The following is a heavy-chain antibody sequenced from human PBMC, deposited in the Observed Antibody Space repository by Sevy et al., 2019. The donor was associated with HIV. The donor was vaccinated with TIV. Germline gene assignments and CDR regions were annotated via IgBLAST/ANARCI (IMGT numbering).Heavy chain of an antibody. D-gene: IGHD1-26*01. J-gene: IGHJ3*02. CDR3: ARDRSEGAPDGFEI. CDR1: GYTSTGYY. V-gene: IGHV1-2*02. Sequence: ASVKVSCKASGYTSTGYYIHWVRQAPEQGLEWMGWVNPKSGGTNYAQKFQGRVTMTRDTSISTAYMELSSLRSDDTAVYYCARDRSEGAPDGFEIWGQGTRVTVSS. CDR2: VNPKSGGT.